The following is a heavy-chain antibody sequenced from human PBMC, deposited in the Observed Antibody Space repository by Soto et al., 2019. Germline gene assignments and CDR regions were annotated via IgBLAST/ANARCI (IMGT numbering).Heavy chain of an antibody. V-gene: IGHV3-7*01. D-gene: IGHD6-13*01. J-gene: IGHJ3*02. CDR3: ARDQSAAAVPLDAFDI. CDR1: GFTFSSYW. CDR2: IKQDGSEK. Sequence: GGSLRLSCAASGFTFSSYWMSWVRQAPGKGLEWVANIKQDGSEKYYVDSVKGRFTISRDNAKNSLYLQMNSLRAEDTAVYYCARDQSAAAVPLDAFDIWGQGTMVTVSS.